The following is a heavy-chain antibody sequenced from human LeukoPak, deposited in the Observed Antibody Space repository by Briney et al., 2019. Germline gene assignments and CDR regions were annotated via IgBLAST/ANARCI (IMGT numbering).Heavy chain of an antibody. D-gene: IGHD3-10*01. CDR3: AKDPHYYGSGSYWSQDY. V-gene: IGHV3-30*04. Sequence: GGSLRLSCAASGFTFSSYAMHWVCQAPGKGLEWVAVISYDGSNKYYADSVKGRFTISRDNSKNTLYLQMNSLRAEDTAVYYCAKDPHYYGSGSYWSQDYWGQGTLVTVSS. J-gene: IGHJ4*02. CDR1: GFTFSSYA. CDR2: ISYDGSNK.